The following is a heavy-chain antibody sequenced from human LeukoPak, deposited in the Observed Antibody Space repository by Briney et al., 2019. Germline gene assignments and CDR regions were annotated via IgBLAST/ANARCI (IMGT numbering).Heavy chain of an antibody. D-gene: IGHD2-15*01. Sequence: GGSLRLSCAASGFTFGTYAMQWVRHAPGKGLEWVSGISWDSGNTHYADSVKGRFTISRDNAKNSLYLQMNSLRVEDTALYYCAKSGQYCSGGSCQNWFDPWGQGTLVTVSS. J-gene: IGHJ5*02. CDR2: ISWDSGNT. CDR1: GFTFGTYA. CDR3: AKSGQYCSGGSCQNWFDP. V-gene: IGHV3-9*01.